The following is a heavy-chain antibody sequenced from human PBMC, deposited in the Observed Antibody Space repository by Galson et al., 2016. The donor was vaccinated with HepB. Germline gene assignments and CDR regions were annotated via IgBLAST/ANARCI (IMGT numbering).Heavy chain of an antibody. V-gene: IGHV2-70*01. CDR3: AQITTYSGYGPFDS. CDR2: IDWDDDE. D-gene: IGHD5-12*01. J-gene: IGHJ4*02. Sequence: PALVKPTQTLTLTCTFSGFSLNTSGMAVSWIRQPPGKALEWPALIDWDDDEYYSSFLKTRLTISKDTSKNQVVLTMTNMDPVDAATYYCAQITTYSGYGPFDSWGQGSLVTVSS. CDR1: GFSLNTSGMA.